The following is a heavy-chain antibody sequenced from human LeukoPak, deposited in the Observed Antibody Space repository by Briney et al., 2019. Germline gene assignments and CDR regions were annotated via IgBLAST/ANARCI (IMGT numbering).Heavy chain of an antibody. V-gene: IGHV3-48*02. CDR3: ASFNQEGY. J-gene: IGHJ4*02. CDR1: GFTFSSYS. Sequence: PGGSLTLSCAASGFTFSSYSMNWLRQAPGKGLEWVSYISSSSTTYYADPVKGRFTISRDNAKNSLYLQMNSLRDEDTAVYYCASFNQEGYWGQGTLVTVSS. CDR2: ISSSSTT.